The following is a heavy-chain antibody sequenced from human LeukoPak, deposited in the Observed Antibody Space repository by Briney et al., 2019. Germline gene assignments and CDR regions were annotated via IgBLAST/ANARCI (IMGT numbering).Heavy chain of an antibody. CDR2: ISYDGSNK. CDR3: ARARTEYDFWSGIGY. Sequence: GGSLRLSCAASGFTFSSYAMHWVRQAPGKGLEWVAVISYDGSNKYYADSVKGRFTISRDNSKNTLYLQMNSLRAEDTAVYYCARARTEYDFWSGIGYWGQGTLVTVSS. D-gene: IGHD3-3*01. CDR1: GFTFSSYA. V-gene: IGHV3-30*01. J-gene: IGHJ4*02.